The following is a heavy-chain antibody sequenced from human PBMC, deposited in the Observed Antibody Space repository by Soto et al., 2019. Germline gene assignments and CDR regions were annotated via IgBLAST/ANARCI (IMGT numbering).Heavy chain of an antibody. Sequence: QVQLQESGPGLAKPSETLSLTCTVSGGSVGSVSYYWSWLRQPPGQGPAWIGYVYYCGSTKYNPSLESRVTISIDTAKNQFSLRLSSVSAADAAIYYCARSLKVLSGCFDPWGQGTLVTVSS. J-gene: IGHJ5*02. V-gene: IGHV4-61*01. CDR3: ARSLKVLSGCFDP. CDR1: GGSVGSVSYY. CDR2: VYYCGST. D-gene: IGHD6-25*01.